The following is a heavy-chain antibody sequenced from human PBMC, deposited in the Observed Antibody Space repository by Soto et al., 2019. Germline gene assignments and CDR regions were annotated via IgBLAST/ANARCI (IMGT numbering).Heavy chain of an antibody. V-gene: IGHV3-21*01. CDR3: ARDETGYSSSWPLDY. CDR2: ISSSSSYI. D-gene: IGHD6-13*01. Sequence: EVQLVESGGGLVKPGGSLRLSCAASGFTFSSYSMNWVRQAPGKGLEWVSSISSSSSYIYYADSVKGRFTISRDNAKNSLYLQMNRLRAEDTAVYYCARDETGYSSSWPLDYWGQGTLVTVSS. CDR1: GFTFSSYS. J-gene: IGHJ4*02.